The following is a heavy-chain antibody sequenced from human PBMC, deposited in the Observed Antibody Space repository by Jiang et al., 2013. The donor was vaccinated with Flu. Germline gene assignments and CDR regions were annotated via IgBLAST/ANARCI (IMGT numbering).Heavy chain of an antibody. CDR3: ARQPGSTLHYDSSGLFDY. D-gene: IGHD3-22*01. J-gene: IGHJ4*02. V-gene: IGHV4-39*01. CDR1: GGSISSSSYY. CDR2: IYYSGST. Sequence: GLVKPSETLSLTCTVSGGSISSSSYYWGWIRQPPGKGLEWIGSIYYSGSTYYNPSLKSRVTISVDTSKNQFSLKLSSVTAADTAVYYCARQPGSTLHYDSSGLFDYWGQGTLVTVSS.